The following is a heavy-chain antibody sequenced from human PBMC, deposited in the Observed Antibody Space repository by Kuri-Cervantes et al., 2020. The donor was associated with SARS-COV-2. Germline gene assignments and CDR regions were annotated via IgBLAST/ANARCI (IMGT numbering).Heavy chain of an antibody. CDR3: ARDVAATTRGYMDV. CDR1: GFTFSSYS. CDR2: ISSSSSYI. Sequence: GESLKISCAASGFTFSSYSMNWVRQAPGKGLEWVSSISSSSSYIYYADSVKGRFTISSDNAKNSLYLQMNSLRAEDTAVYYCARDVAATTRGYMDVWGKGTTVTVSS. V-gene: IGHV3-21*01. D-gene: IGHD6-13*01. J-gene: IGHJ6*03.